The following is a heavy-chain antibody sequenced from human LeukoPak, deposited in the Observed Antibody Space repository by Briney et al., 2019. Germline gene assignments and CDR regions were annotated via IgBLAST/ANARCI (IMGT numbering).Heavy chain of an antibody. Sequence: SQTLSLTCTVSGGSISSSSYYWGWIRQPPGKGLEWIGSIYYSGSTYYNPSLKSRVTISVDTSKNQFSLKLSSVTAADTAVYYCARPLTDLDAFDIWGQGTMVTVSS. V-gene: IGHV4-39*01. D-gene: IGHD7-27*01. CDR3: ARPLTDLDAFDI. CDR2: IYYSGST. J-gene: IGHJ3*02. CDR1: GGSISSSSYY.